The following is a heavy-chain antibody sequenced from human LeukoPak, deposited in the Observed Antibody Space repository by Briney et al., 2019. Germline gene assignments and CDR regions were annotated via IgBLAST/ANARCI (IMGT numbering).Heavy chain of an antibody. CDR3: ARHYVFVSGGSSFDY. J-gene: IGHJ4*02. V-gene: IGHV4-59*08. D-gene: IGHD3-16*01. CDR2: IYYSGST. Sequence: SETLSLTCTVSGGSISSYYWSWIRQPPGKGLEWIGYIYYSGSTNYNPSLKSRVTISLDTSKNQFSLKLSSVTAADTAVYFCARHYVFVSGGSSFDYWGQGTLVTVSS. CDR1: GGSISSYY.